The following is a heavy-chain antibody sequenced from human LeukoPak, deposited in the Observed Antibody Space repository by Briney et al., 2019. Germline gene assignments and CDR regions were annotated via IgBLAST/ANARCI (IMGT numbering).Heavy chain of an antibody. Sequence: GGSLRLSCATSGFTFGDYAMSWVRQAPGKGLEWVGFIGSKGYGGTIQYAASVKGRFTISRDDSKSIAYLQMNSLKTEDTAVYYCIRGGNYQRYDYWGQGTLVTVSS. V-gene: IGHV3-49*04. CDR1: GFTFGDYA. CDR2: IGSKGYGGTI. CDR3: IRGGNYQRYDY. J-gene: IGHJ4*02. D-gene: IGHD1-26*01.